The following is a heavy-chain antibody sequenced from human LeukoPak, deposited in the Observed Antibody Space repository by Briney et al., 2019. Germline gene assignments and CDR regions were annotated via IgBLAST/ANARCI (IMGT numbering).Heavy chain of an antibody. CDR3: ARESEYYDFWSGYYRRSTGWFDP. CDR1: GFTFSSCA. V-gene: IGHV3-30-3*01. CDR2: ISYDGSNK. J-gene: IGHJ5*02. D-gene: IGHD3-3*01. Sequence: GGSLRLSCAASGFTFSSCAMHWVRQAPGKGLEWVAVISYDGSNKYYADSVKGRFTISRDNSKNTLYLQMNSLRAEDTAVYYCARESEYYDFWSGYYRRSTGWFDPWGQRTLATVSS.